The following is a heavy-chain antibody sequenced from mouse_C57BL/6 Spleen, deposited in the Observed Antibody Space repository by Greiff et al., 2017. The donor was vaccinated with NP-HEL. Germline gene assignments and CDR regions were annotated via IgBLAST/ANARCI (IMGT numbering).Heavy chain of an antibody. D-gene: IGHD2-12*01. CDR2: IHPNSGST. V-gene: IGHV1-64*01. CDR3: DVTTSWFAY. CDR1: GYTFTSYW. J-gene: IGHJ3*01. Sequence: QVQLQQPRAELVKPGASVKLSCKASGYTFTSYWMHWVKQRPGQGLEWIGMIHPNSGSTNYNEKFKSKATLTVDKSSSTAYMQLSSLTSEDSAVYYCDVTTSWFAYWGQGTLVTVSA.